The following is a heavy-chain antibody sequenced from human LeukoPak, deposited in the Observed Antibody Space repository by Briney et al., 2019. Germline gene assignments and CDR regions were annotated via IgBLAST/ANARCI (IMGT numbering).Heavy chain of an antibody. D-gene: IGHD2-21*02. J-gene: IGHJ6*03. CDR3: AREAGDNYYYYYMDV. Sequence: SVKVSCKAAGGTFSSYVISWVRQAPGQGLEWMGRIIPIFGTANYAQKFQGRVTITTDESTSTAYMELSSLRSEDTAVYYCAREAGDNYYYYYMDVWGKGTTVTVSS. CDR1: GGTFSSYV. CDR2: IIPIFGTA. V-gene: IGHV1-69*05.